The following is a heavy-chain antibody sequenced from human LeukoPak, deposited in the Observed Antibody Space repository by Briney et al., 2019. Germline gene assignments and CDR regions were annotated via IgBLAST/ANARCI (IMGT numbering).Heavy chain of an antibody. CDR2: ISGSGGST. D-gene: IGHD2-15*01. CDR1: GFTFSNYA. J-gene: IGHJ6*03. Sequence: PGGSLRLFCAASGFTFSNYAMTWVRQAPGKELEWVSGISGSGGSTYYADSVKGRFTISRDNSKNTLYLQMNSLRAEDTAIYYCAKKQLHCSGGSCYSIDYYYYMDVWGTGTTVTVSS. CDR3: AKKQLHCSGGSCYSIDYYYYMDV. V-gene: IGHV3-23*01.